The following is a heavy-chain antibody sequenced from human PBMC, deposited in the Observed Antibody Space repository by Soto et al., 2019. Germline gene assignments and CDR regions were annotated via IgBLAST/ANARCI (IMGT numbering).Heavy chain of an antibody. CDR3: ARVPYYYDSSGYVPFDY. Sequence: ASVKVSCQASGSTFTGDYLNWLRQAPVQGLEWMGWINPNSGGTNYAQKFQGWVTMTRDTSISTAYMELSRLRSDDTAVYYCARVPYYYDSSGYVPFDYWGQGTLVT. J-gene: IGHJ4*02. V-gene: IGHV1-2*04. CDR2: INPNSGGT. CDR1: GSTFTGDY. D-gene: IGHD3-22*01.